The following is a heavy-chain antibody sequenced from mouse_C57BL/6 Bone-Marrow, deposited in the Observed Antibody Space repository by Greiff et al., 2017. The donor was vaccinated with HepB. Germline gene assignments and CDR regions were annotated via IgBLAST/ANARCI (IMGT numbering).Heavy chain of an antibody. J-gene: IGHJ1*03. V-gene: IGHV7-3*01. CDR3: ARYFYYGSSYWYFDV. CDR1: GFTFTDYY. D-gene: IGHD1-1*01. CDR2: IRNKANGYTT. Sequence: DVMLVESGGGLVQPGGSLSLSCAASGFTFTDYYMSWVRQPPGKALEWLGFIRNKANGYTTEYSASVKGRFTISRDNSQSILYLQMNALRAEDSATYYCARYFYYGSSYWYFDVWGTGTTVTVSS.